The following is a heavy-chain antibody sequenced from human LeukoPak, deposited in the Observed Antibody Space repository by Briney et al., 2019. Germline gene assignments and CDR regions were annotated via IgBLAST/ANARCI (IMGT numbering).Heavy chain of an antibody. J-gene: IGHJ4*02. CDR2: ISVSGNT. D-gene: IGHD2-15*01. V-gene: IGHV3-23*01. Sequence: GGSLRLSCAASGFTFSSYAMSWVRQGPGKGLEWVSAISVSGNTYHADSVKGRFTISRDSYKNTLYLQMNSLGAEDAAVYYCAKAPVTTCSGAYCYPFDYWGQGTLVTVSS. CDR1: GFTFSSYA. CDR3: AKAPVTTCSGAYCYPFDY.